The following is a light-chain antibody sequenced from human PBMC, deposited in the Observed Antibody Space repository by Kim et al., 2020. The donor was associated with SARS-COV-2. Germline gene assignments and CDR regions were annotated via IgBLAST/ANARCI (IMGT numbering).Light chain of an antibody. CDR1: NSNLGTNT. V-gene: IGLV1-44*01. Sequence: QRVTISCSGSNSNLGTNTGNWYQHLPGTAPKLLIYSDNQRPSGVPDRFSASKSGTSASLDISGLQSEDEADYYCAAWDASLNAVVFGGGTQLTVL. CDR3: AAWDASLNAVV. J-gene: IGLJ2*01. CDR2: SDN.